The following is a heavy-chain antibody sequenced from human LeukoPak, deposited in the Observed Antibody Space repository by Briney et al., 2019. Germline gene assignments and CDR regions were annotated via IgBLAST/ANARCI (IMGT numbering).Heavy chain of an antibody. V-gene: IGHV1-69*06. CDR1: GYTFTSYD. CDR2: IIPIFGTA. J-gene: IGHJ6*03. D-gene: IGHD6-13*01. CDR3: ARVVGLTGYSSSWYSGYYYYMDV. Sequence: SVKVSCKASGYTFTSYDISWVRQAPGQGLEWMGGIIPIFGTANYAQKFQDRVTITADKSTSTAYMELSSLRSEDTAVYYCARVVGLTGYSSSWYSGYYYYMDVWGKGTTVTVSS.